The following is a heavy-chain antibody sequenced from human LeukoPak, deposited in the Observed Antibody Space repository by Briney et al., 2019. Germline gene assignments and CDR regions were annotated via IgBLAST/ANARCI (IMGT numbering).Heavy chain of an antibody. D-gene: IGHD6-13*01. CDR1: GGSISNY. V-gene: IGHV4-4*07. Sequence: PSETLSLTCTVSGGSISNYRSWIRQPAGQGLEWIGRIYSTGSTNYNPSLKSRVTISVDTSKNQFSLRLRSVTAADTGVYYCARQIASAGTAGFDFWGQGALVTVSS. CDR2: IYSTGST. CDR3: ARQIASAGTAGFDF. J-gene: IGHJ4*02.